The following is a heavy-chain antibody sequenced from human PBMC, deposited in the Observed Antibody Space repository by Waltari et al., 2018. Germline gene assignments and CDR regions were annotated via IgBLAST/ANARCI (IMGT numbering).Heavy chain of an antibody. CDR1: VGTFSSYA. Sequence: QVQLVQSGSEVKKPGSSVKVSCTASVGTFSSYAIHWVRQAPGQGLEWMGGIIPIFGTANYAQKFQGRVTITTDESTSTAYMELSSLRSEDTAVYYCARGYSSSWYYFDYWGQGTLVTVSS. J-gene: IGHJ4*02. D-gene: IGHD6-13*01. CDR3: ARGYSSSWYYFDY. CDR2: IIPIFGTA. V-gene: IGHV1-69*05.